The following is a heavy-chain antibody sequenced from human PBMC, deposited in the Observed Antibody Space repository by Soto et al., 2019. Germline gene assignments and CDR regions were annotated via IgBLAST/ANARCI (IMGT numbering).Heavy chain of an antibody. CDR1: GYSFIGYY. CDR3: ARDPYGGNSGWFDP. CDR2: INPNSGGT. V-gene: IGHV1-2*02. J-gene: IGHJ5*02. D-gene: IGHD2-21*02. Sequence: GASVKVSCKASGYSFIGYYMYWVRQAPGRGLEWMGWINPNSGGTNYAQKFQGRVTMTRDTSISTAYMELSRLRSDDTAVYYCARDPYGGNSGWFDPWGQGTLVTVSS.